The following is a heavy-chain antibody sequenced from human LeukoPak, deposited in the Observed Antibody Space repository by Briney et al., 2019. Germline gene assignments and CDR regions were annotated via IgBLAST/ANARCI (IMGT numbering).Heavy chain of an antibody. CDR2: MNPNSGNT. J-gene: IGHJ5*02. D-gene: IGHD3-3*01. Sequence: GASVKVSCKASGYTFTSYDINWVRQATGQGLEWMGWMNPNSGNTGYAQKFQGRVTMTRNTSISTAYMELSSLRPEDTAVYYCARGRITIFGVADNWFDPWGQGALVTVSS. V-gene: IGHV1-8*01. CDR1: GYTFTSYD. CDR3: ARGRITIFGVADNWFDP.